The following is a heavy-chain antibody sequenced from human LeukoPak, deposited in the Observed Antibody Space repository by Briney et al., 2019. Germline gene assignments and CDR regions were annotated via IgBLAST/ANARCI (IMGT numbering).Heavy chain of an antibody. V-gene: IGHV3-30*03. CDR2: ISYDGSNK. CDR3: ASLQGDITLNDY. D-gene: IGHD2-21*01. J-gene: IGHJ4*02. CDR1: GFTFSSYG. Sequence: PGGSLRLSCAASGFTFSSYGMHWVRQAPGKGLEWVAVISYDGSNKYYADSVKGRFTISRDNSKNTLYLQMNSLRAEDTAVYYCASLQGDITLNDYWGQGTLVTVSS.